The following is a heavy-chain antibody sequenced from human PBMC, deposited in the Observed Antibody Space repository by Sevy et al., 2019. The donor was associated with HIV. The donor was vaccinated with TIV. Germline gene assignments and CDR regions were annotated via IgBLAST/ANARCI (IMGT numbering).Heavy chain of an antibody. CDR2: INPYNGGT. D-gene: IGHD2-8*01. CDR1: GYIFSNYD. V-gene: IGHV1-18*01. CDR3: VRGRAPDSEMYHFEH. J-gene: IGHJ4*02. Sequence: ASVKVSCKASGYIFSNYDINWVRQVPGQGLEWMGWINPYNGGTTYAQQFKGRVSMTTHSSTRTAYMELSGLTSDDAGVYYCVRGRAPDSEMYHFEHWAQGTLVTVSS.